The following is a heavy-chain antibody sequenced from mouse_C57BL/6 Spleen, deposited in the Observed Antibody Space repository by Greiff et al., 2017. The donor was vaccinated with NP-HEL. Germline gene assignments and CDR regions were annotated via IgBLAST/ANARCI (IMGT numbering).Heavy chain of an antibody. CDR2: INPGSGGT. D-gene: IGHD1-1*01. V-gene: IGHV1-54*01. CDR1: GYAFTNYL. J-gene: IGHJ2*01. Sequence: QVQLQQSGAELVRPGTSVKVSCKASGYAFTNYLIEWVKQRPGQGLEWIGVINPGSGGTNYNEKFKGKATLTADKSSSTAYMQLSSLTSEDSAVYFCARVNYYGSRSFDYWGQGTTLTVSS. CDR3: ARVNYYGSRSFDY.